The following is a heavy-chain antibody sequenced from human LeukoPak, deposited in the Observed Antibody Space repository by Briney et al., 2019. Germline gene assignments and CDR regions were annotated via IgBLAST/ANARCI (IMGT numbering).Heavy chain of an antibody. CDR1: GGSISSYY. V-gene: IGHV4-59*01. Sequence: SETLSLTCTVSGGSISSYYWSWIRQPPGKGLEYIGCIYNSGSTNYNPSLKSRVSISVDTSKNQFSLKLTSVIAADTAVYYCAITSIWLAFDIWGQGTMVTVSS. D-gene: IGHD6-13*01. CDR3: AITSIWLAFDI. J-gene: IGHJ3*02. CDR2: IYNSGST.